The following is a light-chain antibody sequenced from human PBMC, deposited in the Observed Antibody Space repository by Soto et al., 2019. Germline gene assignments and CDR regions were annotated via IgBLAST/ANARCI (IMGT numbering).Light chain of an antibody. J-gene: IGLJ1*01. CDR3: SSYTSSSTPLYV. CDR2: EVS. Sequence: QSALTQPASVSGSPGQSITISCTGTSSDAGGYNYVSWYQQHPGKAPKLMIYEVSNRPSGVSNRFSGSKSGNTASLTISGLQAEDEADYYCSSYTSSSTPLYVFGTGTKLTVL. V-gene: IGLV2-14*01. CDR1: SSDAGGYNY.